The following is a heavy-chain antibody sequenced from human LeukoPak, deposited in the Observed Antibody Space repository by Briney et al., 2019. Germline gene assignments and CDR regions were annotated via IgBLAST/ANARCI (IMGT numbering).Heavy chain of an antibody. V-gene: IGHV4-39*01. CDR2: IYYSGST. Sequence: SETLSLTCTVSGGSISGSSYYWGWIRQPPGKGLEWIGSIYYSGSTYYNPSLKSRVTISVDTSKNQFSLKLSSVTAADTAVYYCARGIWLQLVFDYWGQGTLVTVSS. CDR1: GGSISGSSYY. D-gene: IGHD1-1*01. J-gene: IGHJ4*02. CDR3: ARGIWLQLVFDY.